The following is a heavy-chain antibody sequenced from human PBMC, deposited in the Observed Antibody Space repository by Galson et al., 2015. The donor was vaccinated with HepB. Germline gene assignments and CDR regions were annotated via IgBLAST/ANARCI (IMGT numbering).Heavy chain of an antibody. V-gene: IGHV3-11*06. J-gene: IGHJ2*01. CDR3: ARKPYIRGWLYWYFDV. D-gene: IGHD6-19*01. CDR1: GFTFSDYY. Sequence: SLRLSCAASGFTFSDYYMSWIRQAPGKGLEWLSYISSSAIYTNYADSVKGRLTISVDASESQFALKVRSVTAADTATYYCARKPYIRGWLYWYFDVWGRGTLATVSS. CDR2: ISSSAIYT.